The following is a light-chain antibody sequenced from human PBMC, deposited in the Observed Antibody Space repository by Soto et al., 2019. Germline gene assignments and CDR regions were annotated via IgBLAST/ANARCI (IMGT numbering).Light chain of an antibody. CDR2: EVS. J-gene: IGLJ2*01. CDR3: RSYTTRSTVV. CDR1: SSDVGGYNF. Sequence: QSALTQPASVSGSPGQSITISCTGTSSDVGGYNFVSWYQQHPGKAPKLMIYEVSNRPSGVSNRFSGSKSGNTASLTISGLQDEDEADYYCRSYTTRSTVVFGGGTKLTVL. V-gene: IGLV2-14*01.